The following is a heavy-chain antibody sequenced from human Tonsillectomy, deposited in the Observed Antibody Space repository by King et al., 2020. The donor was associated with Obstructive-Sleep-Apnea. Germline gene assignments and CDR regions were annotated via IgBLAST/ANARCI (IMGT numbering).Heavy chain of an antibody. V-gene: IGHV3-30*02. CDR2: IRYDGSNK. CDR3: AKDRLNYYDSSGTPSAFDP. J-gene: IGHJ5*02. Sequence: QLVQSGGGVVQPGGSLRLSCAASGFTFSSYGMHWVRQAPGKGLEWEAFIRYDGSNKYYADSVKGRFTISRDNSKNTLYLQMNSLRAEDTAVYYCAKDRLNYYDSSGTPSAFDPWGQGTLVTVSS. CDR1: GFTFSSYG. D-gene: IGHD3-22*01.